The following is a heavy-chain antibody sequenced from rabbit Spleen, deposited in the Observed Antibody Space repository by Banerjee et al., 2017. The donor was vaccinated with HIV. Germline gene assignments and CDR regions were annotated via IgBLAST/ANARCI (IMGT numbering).Heavy chain of an antibody. CDR2: IYTGSSGGT. CDR3: ARDEVYAGYAGFGYATLHDFNL. Sequence: QEQLEESGGDLVQPEGSLTLTCTASGFSFSSSYWICWVRQAPGKGPEWIACIYTGSSGGTYYASWAKGRFTISKTSSTTVTLQMTSLTAADTATYFCARDEVYAGYAGFGYATLHDFNLWGPGTLVTVS. V-gene: IGHV1S45*01. J-gene: IGHJ4*01. CDR1: GFSFSSSYW. D-gene: IGHD6-1*01.